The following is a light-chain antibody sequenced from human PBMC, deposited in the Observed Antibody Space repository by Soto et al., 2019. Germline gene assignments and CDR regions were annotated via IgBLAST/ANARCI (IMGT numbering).Light chain of an antibody. J-gene: IGKJ4*01. CDR2: ATS. V-gene: IGKV1D-16*01. CDR3: QQYNNFPPT. Sequence: DVQMTQSPSSLSASVGDRVSITCRASQSINNWLAWYQLRPGKAPKSLIYATSTLQSGVPSRFSGSGSGTDFTLTIDSLQPEDIATYYCQQYNNFPPTFGGGTKVEIK. CDR1: QSINNW.